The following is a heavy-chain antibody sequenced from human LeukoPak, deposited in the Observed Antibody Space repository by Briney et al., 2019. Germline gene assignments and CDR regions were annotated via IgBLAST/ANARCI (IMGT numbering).Heavy chain of an antibody. Sequence: SETLSLTCAVYGGSFSGYYWSWIRQPPGKGLEWIGEINHSGSTNYNPSLKSRVTISVDTSKNQFSLKLSPVTAADTAVYYCVARMLYPRTKSWFDPWGQGTLVTVSS. CDR2: INHSGST. CDR3: VARMLYPRTKSWFDP. CDR1: GGSFSGYY. J-gene: IGHJ5*02. V-gene: IGHV4-34*01. D-gene: IGHD2-8*01.